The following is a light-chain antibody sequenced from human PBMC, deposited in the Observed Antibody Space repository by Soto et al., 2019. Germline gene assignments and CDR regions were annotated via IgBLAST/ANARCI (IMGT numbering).Light chain of an antibody. Sequence: QSALTQPRSVSGSPGQSVTISCTGTSSDVGRYNYVSWYQQHPGKAPKLMICDVTKRPSGVPDRFSGSKSGNTASLTISGLQAEDEADYYCCSYAGSYTLVFGGGTQLTVL. CDR2: DVT. CDR1: SSDVGRYNY. CDR3: CSYAGSYTLV. V-gene: IGLV2-11*01. J-gene: IGLJ2*01.